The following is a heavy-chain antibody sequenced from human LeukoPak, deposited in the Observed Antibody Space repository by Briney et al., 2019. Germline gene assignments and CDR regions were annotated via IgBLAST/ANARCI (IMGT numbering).Heavy chain of an antibody. CDR3: AREKYSSSWYNWFDP. Sequence: ASVKVSCKASGYTFTSYGISWVRQAPGRGLEWMGWISAYNGNTNYAQKLQGRVTMTTDTSTSTAYMELRSLRSDDTAVYYCAREKYSSSWYNWFDPWGQGTLVTVSS. CDR1: GYTFTSYG. J-gene: IGHJ5*02. D-gene: IGHD6-13*01. V-gene: IGHV1-18*01. CDR2: ISAYNGNT.